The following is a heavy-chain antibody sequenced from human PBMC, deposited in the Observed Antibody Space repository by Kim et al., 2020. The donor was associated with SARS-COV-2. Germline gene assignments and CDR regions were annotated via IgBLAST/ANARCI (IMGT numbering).Heavy chain of an antibody. CDR3: ASYYYGSGRTPSDAFDI. V-gene: IGHV4-31*03. J-gene: IGHJ3*02. D-gene: IGHD3-10*01. CDR1: GGSISSGGYY. Sequence: SETLSLTCTVSGGSISSGGYYWSWIRQHPGKGLEWIGYIYYSGSTYYNPSLKSRVTISVDTSKNQFSLKLSSVTAADTAVYYCASYYYGSGRTPSDAFDIWGQGTMVTVSS. CDR2: IYYSGST.